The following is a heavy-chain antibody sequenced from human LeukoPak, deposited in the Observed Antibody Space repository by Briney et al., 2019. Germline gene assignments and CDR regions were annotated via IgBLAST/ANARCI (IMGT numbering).Heavy chain of an antibody. J-gene: IGHJ3*02. V-gene: IGHV3-23*01. CDR3: AKVSIQI. CDR1: GFSFSTYT. Sequence: GGSLRLSCAASGFSFSTYTMTWVRQAPGKGLEWVSGISGSGGSTYYGDSVKGRFTISRDNSKNTLYLQMNSLRAEDTAVYYCAKVSIQIWGQGTMVTVSS. CDR2: ISGSGGST.